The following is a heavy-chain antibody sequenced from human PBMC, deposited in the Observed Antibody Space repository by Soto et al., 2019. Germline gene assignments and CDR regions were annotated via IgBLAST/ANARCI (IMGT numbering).Heavy chain of an antibody. CDR1: GGTFSSYA. D-gene: IGHD3-22*01. CDR2: IIPIFGTA. J-gene: IGHJ3*02. V-gene: IGHV1-69*13. CDR3: ARATYYYDSSGYWAAFDI. Sequence: ASVKVSCKASGGTFSSYAISWVRQAPGQGLEWMGGIIPIFGTANYAQKFQGRVTITADESTSTAYMELSSLRSEDTAVYYCARATYYYDSSGYWAAFDIWGRGTMVTVSS.